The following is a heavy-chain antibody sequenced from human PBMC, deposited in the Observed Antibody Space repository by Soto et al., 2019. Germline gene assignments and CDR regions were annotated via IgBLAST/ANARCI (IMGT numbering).Heavy chain of an antibody. Sequence: ASVKVSCKVSGYTLTELSMRWVRQAPGKGLEWMGGFDPEDGETIYAQKFQGRVTMTEDTSTDTAYMELSSLRSEDTAVYYCATGSSITIFGVVIMTAFDIWGQGTMVTVSS. J-gene: IGHJ3*02. CDR3: ATGSSITIFGVVIMTAFDI. CDR1: GYTLTELS. CDR2: FDPEDGET. D-gene: IGHD3-3*01. V-gene: IGHV1-24*01.